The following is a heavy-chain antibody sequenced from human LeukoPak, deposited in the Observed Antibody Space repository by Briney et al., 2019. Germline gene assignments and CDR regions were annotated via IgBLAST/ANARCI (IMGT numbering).Heavy chain of an antibody. Sequence: PGGSLRLSCAASGFTFDDYTMHWVRQAPGKGLEWVSLISWDGGSTYYADSVKGRFTISRDNSKNSLYLQMNSLRTEDTALYYCAKADCGDYVGRGGGFDYWGQGTLVTVSS. CDR1: GFTFDDYT. CDR3: AKADCGDYVGRGGGFDY. V-gene: IGHV3-43*01. CDR2: ISWDGGST. D-gene: IGHD4-17*01. J-gene: IGHJ4*02.